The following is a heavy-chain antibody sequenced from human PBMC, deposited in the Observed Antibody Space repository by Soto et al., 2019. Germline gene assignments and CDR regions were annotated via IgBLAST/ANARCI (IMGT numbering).Heavy chain of an antibody. D-gene: IGHD5-18*01. CDR1: GGSINTFY. V-gene: IGHV4-4*07. CDR3: AREGSYSAYKFAHGIQLWSFAF. J-gene: IGHJ4*02. CDR2: IFSSGST. Sequence: SETMSLTCTASGGSINTFYWSWVRQPAGKGLEWIGRIFSSGSTSFNPSLESRVAMSVDTSKNHFSLNLSSVTAADMAVYYCAREGSYSAYKFAHGIQLWSFAFWGQGALVTVSA.